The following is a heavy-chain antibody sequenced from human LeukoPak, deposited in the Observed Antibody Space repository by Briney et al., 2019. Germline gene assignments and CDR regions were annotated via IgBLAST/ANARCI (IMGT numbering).Heavy chain of an antibody. J-gene: IGHJ4*02. CDR2: IDNSGAYT. Sequence: GGSLRLSCAASGFTFSTYAVSWVRQVPGMGLEWVSTIDNSGAYTYYADSVKGRFTISRDNSKNTLYLQMNSLRAEDTAVYYCAKDLHNWNSVGVHWGQGTLVTVSS. CDR3: AKDLHNWNSVGVH. D-gene: IGHD1-1*01. V-gene: IGHV3-23*01. CDR1: GFTFSTYA.